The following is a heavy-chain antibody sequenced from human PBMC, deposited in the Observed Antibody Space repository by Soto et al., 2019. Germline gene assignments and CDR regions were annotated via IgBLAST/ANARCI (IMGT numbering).Heavy chain of an antibody. J-gene: IGHJ4*02. Sequence: PGGSLRLSCAASGFIFSSYTMHWVRQAPGKGPEWVGVITYDGSNQYYADSVKGRFTISRDNSRNMLFLQMNSLRPDDTAVYYCARAPSGSYPEFDYWGQGTLVTVSS. CDR3: ARAPSGSYPEFDY. CDR2: ITYDGSNQ. CDR1: GFIFSSYT. D-gene: IGHD1-26*01. V-gene: IGHV3-30-3*01.